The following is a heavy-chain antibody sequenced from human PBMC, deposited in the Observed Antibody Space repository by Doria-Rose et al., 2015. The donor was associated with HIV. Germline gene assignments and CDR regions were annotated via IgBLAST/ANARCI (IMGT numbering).Heavy chain of an antibody. CDR1: GVSLSSPGMG. V-gene: IGHV2-26*01. J-gene: IGHJ4*02. CDR2: IFSGDER. D-gene: IGHD6-13*01. Sequence: QVTLKESGPALVKPTETLTLTCTVSGVSLSSPGMGVSWIRQPPGKALEWLANIFSGDERSYKTSLKSRLTISRGTSKSQVVLTMTDMDPVDTATYYCARIRSSRWYHKYYFDFWGQGTLVIVSA. CDR3: ARIRSSRWYHKYYFDF.